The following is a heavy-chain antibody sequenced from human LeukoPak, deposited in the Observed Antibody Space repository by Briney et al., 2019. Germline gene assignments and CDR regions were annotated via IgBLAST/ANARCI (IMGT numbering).Heavy chain of an antibody. V-gene: IGHV3-30*04. Sequence: GGSLRLSCAASGFTFSSYAMHWVRQAPGKGLEWVAVISYDGSNKYYADSVKGRFTISRDNSKNTLYLQMNSLRAEDTALYYCARVRGFTGYGLIDYWGQGTLVTVSS. CDR2: ISYDGSNK. D-gene: IGHD5-12*01. CDR3: ARVRGFTGYGLIDY. CDR1: GFTFSSYA. J-gene: IGHJ4*02.